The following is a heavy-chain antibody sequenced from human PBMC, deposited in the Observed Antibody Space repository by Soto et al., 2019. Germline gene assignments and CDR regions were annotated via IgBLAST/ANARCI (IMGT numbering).Heavy chain of an antibody. D-gene: IGHD3-22*01. CDR1: GFTFSSYG. CDR3: AKDTYYYDRSGYYMYDH. V-gene: IGHV3-30*18. Sequence: PGGSLRLSCAASGFTFSSYGVHWVRQAPGKGLEWVASVSYDGSNKHYADSVKGRFTISRDNSRNTLDLQMNSLRAEDTAVYYCAKDTYYYDRSGYYMYDHWAQGTQVTVSS. CDR2: VSYDGSNK. J-gene: IGHJ4*02.